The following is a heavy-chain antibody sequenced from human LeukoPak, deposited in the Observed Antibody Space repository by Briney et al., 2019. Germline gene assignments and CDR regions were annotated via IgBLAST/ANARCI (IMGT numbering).Heavy chain of an antibody. CDR1: GGSISSSSYY. V-gene: IGHV4-39*01. D-gene: IGHD1-1*01. CDR3: GRHVQAPSFDP. Sequence: PSETLSLTCTVSGGSISSSSYYWGWIRQPPGKGLEWIGSVCYNGNTYYNPSLKSRVTISADTSTNHFSLKLTSVTAADTAVYYCGRHVQAPSFDPWGQGTLVTVSS. J-gene: IGHJ5*02. CDR2: VCYNGNT.